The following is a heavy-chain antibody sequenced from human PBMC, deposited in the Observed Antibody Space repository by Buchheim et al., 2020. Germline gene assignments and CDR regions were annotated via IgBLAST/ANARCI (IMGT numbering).Heavy chain of an antibody. CDR2: INWSGQTT. V-gene: IGHV3-20*04. CDR3: ARVPGTGLKAAFDY. D-gene: IGHD2-8*02. CDR1: GFKFDDYG. Sequence: EVQLADSGGGVVRPGGSLRLSCAASGFKFDDYGMGWVRQAPGKGLEWVANINWSGQTTPYAESGRGRFSISRDNAKNSLYLQMNSLRAEDTALYYCARVPGTGLKAAFDYWGQGTL. J-gene: IGHJ4*02.